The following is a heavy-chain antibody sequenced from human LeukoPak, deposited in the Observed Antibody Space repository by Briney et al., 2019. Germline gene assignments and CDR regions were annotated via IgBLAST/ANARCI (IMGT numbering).Heavy chain of an antibody. J-gene: IGHJ5*02. V-gene: IGHV4-30-4*08. D-gene: IGHD2-2*01. Sequence: SETLSLTCTVSGGSISSGDYYWSWIRQPPGKGLDWIGYIYYSGSTHYNPSLKSRVTISVDTSKNQFSLKLSSVTAADTAVYYCARAFVVVSAAIINWFDPWGQGTLVTVSS. CDR3: ARAFVVVSAAIINWFDP. CDR2: IYYSGST. CDR1: GGSISSGDYY.